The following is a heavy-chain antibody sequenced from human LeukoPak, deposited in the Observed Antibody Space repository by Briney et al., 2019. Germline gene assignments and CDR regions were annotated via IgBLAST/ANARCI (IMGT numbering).Heavy chain of an antibody. J-gene: IGHJ4*02. Sequence: GGSLRLSCAASGFTFSTYSMCWVRQAPVKGLEWVSSISSSSSYIYYADSVKGRFTISRDNAKNSLYLQMNSLRAEDTAVYYCARLGYCSSTSCSIDYWGQGTLVTVSS. CDR3: ARLGYCSSTSCSIDY. CDR1: GFTFSTYS. D-gene: IGHD2-2*01. CDR2: ISSSSSYI. V-gene: IGHV3-21*01.